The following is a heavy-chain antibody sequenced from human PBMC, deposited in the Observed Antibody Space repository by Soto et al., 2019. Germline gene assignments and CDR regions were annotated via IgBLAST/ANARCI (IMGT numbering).Heavy chain of an antibody. CDR3: AKDFKVSGGHYGSLNYYYGMDV. Sequence: GGSLRLSCAASGSTFSDFGMHWVRQAPGKGLEWVAIISYDGILKYYADSVKGRFTISRDTSKGAVYLQMNSLTPEDTAVYYCAKDFKVSGGHYGSLNYYYGMDVWGQGTTVTVSS. J-gene: IGHJ6*02. D-gene: IGHD3-10*01. CDR2: ISYDGILK. CDR1: GSTFSDFG. V-gene: IGHV3-30*18.